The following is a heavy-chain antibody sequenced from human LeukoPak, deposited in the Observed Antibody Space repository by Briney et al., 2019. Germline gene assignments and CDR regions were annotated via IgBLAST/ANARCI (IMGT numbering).Heavy chain of an antibody. D-gene: IGHD2-15*01. CDR3: ARVGCSGGTCYSRDFDF. J-gene: IGHJ4*02. CDR2: INHSGST. CDR1: GGSFSGYY. V-gene: IGHV4-34*01. Sequence: SETLSLTCAVYGGSFSGYYWSWIRQPPGKGLEWIAEINHSGSTNYNPSLKSRVTISVDTSKNQFSLNLSSVTAADTAVYSCARVGCSGGTCYSRDFDFWGQGALVTVSS.